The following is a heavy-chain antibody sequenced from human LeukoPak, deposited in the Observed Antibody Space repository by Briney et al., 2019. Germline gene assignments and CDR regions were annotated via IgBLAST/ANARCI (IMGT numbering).Heavy chain of an antibody. CDR3: ARENSGYTNMDV. D-gene: IGHD5-18*01. J-gene: IGHJ6*03. CDR2: ISTSSSYI. CDR1: GFTFSRYS. V-gene: IGHV3-21*04. Sequence: GGSLRLSCAASGFTFSRYSMNWVRQAPGKGLEWVSSISTSSSYIYYADSLKGRFTISRDNAKNSLYLQMNSLRADDTAVYYCARENSGYTNMDVWGKGTTVTVSS.